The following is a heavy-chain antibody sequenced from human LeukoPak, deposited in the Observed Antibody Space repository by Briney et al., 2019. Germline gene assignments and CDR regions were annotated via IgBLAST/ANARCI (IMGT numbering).Heavy chain of an antibody. J-gene: IGHJ5*02. CDR3: ARHGGGMGVEYYYDSTLFDP. Sequence: SETLSLTCAVSGGSISSGGYSWSWIRQPPGKGLEWIGYIYYSGSTYYNPSLKSRVTISVDTSKNQFSLKLSSVTAADTAVYYCARHGGGMGVEYYYDSTLFDPWGQGTLVTVSS. V-gene: IGHV4-30-2*03. D-gene: IGHD3-22*01. CDR2: IYYSGST. CDR1: GGSISSGGYS.